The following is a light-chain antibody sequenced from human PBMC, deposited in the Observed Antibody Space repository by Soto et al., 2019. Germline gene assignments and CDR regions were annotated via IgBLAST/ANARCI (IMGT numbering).Light chain of an antibody. Sequence: GDRVTITCRASQSIRSWLAWYQQKPGKAPKFLIYDASSLESGVPSRFGGSGSGTEFTLTISSLQPDDFATYYCQQYDNYPLTFGGGTKVDIK. CDR2: DAS. CDR3: QQYDNYPLT. V-gene: IGKV1-5*01. CDR1: QSIRSW. J-gene: IGKJ4*01.